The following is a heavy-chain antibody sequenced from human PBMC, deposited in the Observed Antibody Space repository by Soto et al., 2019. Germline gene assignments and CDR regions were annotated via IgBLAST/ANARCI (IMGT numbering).Heavy chain of an antibody. Sequence: GGSLRLSCVASGIRFSSHAMSWVRQAPGKGLEWVSTISGRGSSTYYADSVQGRFTISRDNSKNTLYLQMNSLRADDAAVYYCAKEGLWGPYSHWDYWGQGTLVTVS. V-gene: IGHV3-23*01. CDR3: AKEGLWGPYSHWDY. CDR2: ISGRGSST. D-gene: IGHD4-4*01. J-gene: IGHJ4*02. CDR1: GIRFSSHA.